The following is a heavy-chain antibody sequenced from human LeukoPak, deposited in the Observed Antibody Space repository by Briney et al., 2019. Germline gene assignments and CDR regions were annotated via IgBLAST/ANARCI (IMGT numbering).Heavy chain of an antibody. J-gene: IGHJ3*02. D-gene: IGHD2-15*01. CDR3: ARDVVTRMGDAFDI. CDR1: GYTFTGYY. Sequence: ASVKVSCKASGYTFTGYYMHWVRQAPGQGLEWMGWINPNSGGTNYAQRFQGRVTMTRDTSISTAYMELSSLRSEDTAVYYCARDVVTRMGDAFDIWGQGTMVTVSS. V-gene: IGHV1-2*02. CDR2: INPNSGGT.